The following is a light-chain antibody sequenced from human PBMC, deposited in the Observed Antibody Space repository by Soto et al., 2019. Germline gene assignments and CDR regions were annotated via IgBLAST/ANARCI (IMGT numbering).Light chain of an antibody. Sequence: QSALTQPASVSGSPGQSITISCSGTSSDVWSYNLVSWYQHHPGQAPKLLIYDVSTRPSGVSNRFSGSKSGNTASLTLSGPQAEDEDDYCCCSHAGSYFFGTGTKLTVL. CDR3: CSHAGSYF. V-gene: IGLV2-23*02. J-gene: IGLJ1*01. CDR1: SSDVWSYNL. CDR2: DVS.